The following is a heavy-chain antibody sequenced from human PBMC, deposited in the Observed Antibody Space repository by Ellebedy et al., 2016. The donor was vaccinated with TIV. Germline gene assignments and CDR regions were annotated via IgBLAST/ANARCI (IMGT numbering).Heavy chain of an antibody. CDR2: IQYSGNH. CDR1: GGSISRYY. J-gene: IGHJ6*02. Sequence: MPSETLSLTCTVSGGSISRYYWSWIRQPPGKGLEWIGYIQYSGNHDYNPSLKSRVTLSLDTSKNQFSLDLSSVTAADTATYYCARDLGRYGMDVWGQGTTVTVSS. V-gene: IGHV4-59*01. CDR3: ARDLGRYGMDV.